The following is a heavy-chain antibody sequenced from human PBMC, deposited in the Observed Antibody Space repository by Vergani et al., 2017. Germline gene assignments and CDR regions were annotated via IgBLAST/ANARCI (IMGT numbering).Heavy chain of an antibody. D-gene: IGHD6-13*01. CDR1: GFTFSSYS. J-gene: IGHJ6*02. Sequence: EVQLVESGGGLVKPGGSLRLSCAASGFTFSSYSMNWVRQAPGKGLEWVSSISSSSSYIYYADSVKGRFTISRDNAKNSLYLQMNSLRAEDTAVYYCARGHLTPRAAAGTGYYYYGMDVWGQGTTVTVSS. V-gene: IGHV3-21*01. CDR2: ISSSSSYI. CDR3: ARGHLTPRAAAGTGYYYYGMDV.